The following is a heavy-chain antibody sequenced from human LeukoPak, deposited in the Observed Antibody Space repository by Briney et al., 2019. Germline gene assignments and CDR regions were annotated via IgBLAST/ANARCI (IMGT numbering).Heavy chain of an antibody. CDR1: GFTFSNSW. V-gene: IGHV3-7*05. CDR2: IKEDESEK. D-gene: IGHD1/OR15-1a*01. CDR3: AREYIANNGHSYFDF. J-gene: IGHJ4*02. Sequence: GGSLRLSCAASGFTFSNSWMSWVRQAPGKGLEWVANIKEDESEKNYGGSVKGRFTVSRDNAKNSLYLQMNSLRAEDTAIYFCAREYIANNGHSYFDFGAPGTLFTVSS.